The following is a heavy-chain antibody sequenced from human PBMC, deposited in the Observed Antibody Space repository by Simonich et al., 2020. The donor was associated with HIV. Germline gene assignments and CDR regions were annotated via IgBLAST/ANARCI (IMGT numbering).Heavy chain of an antibody. CDR2: IDQGGST. V-gene: IGHV4-34*01. Sequence: QVQLQQWGAGLLKSSETLSLTCAIYGGSFSTYYWNWIRQPPGKGLEWIGEIDQGGSTNYNPSLKSRVTISVDTSKNQFSLKLTSVTAADTAVYYCARQSGYVDAFDTWGQGTMVTVSS. CDR1: GGSFSTYY. D-gene: IGHD5-12*01. CDR3: ARQSGYVDAFDT. J-gene: IGHJ3*02.